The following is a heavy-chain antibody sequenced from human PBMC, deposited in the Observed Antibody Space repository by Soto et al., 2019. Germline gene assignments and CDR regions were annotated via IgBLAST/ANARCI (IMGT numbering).Heavy chain of an antibody. D-gene: IGHD5-12*01. CDR1: GDSFNDYY. V-gene: IGHV1-2*04. CDR2: INPNVGVT. CDR3: ARESGGATATLDYYYFYMDV. J-gene: IGHJ6*03. Sequence: QVQLVQSGAEVRKPGASVTVSCRSSGDSFNDYYIHWVRQAPGQGFEWMGWINPNVGVTKYAQKFQGWVSMTRDTSIRTVYMQLSRLRSDDTAVYYCARESGGATATLDYYYFYMDVWAQGPRSPSP.